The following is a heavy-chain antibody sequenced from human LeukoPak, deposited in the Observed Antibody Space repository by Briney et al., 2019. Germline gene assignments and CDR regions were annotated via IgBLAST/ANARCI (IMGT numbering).Heavy chain of an antibody. CDR3: AQSLGASTWFGNWFDP. D-gene: IGHD3-10*01. Sequence: SETLSLTCTVSGVSISSTSYCWGWIRQPPGKGLEWIGSIYYSGRTYYNPSLKSRLTISVDTPKNQFSLKLSSVTAADTAVYYCAQSLGASTWFGNWFDPWGQGTLVTVSP. CDR1: GVSISSTSYC. V-gene: IGHV4-39*01. CDR2: IYYSGRT. J-gene: IGHJ5*02.